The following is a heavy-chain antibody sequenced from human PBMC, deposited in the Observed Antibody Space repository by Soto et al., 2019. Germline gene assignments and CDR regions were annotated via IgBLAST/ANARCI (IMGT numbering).Heavy chain of an antibody. D-gene: IGHD2-15*01. J-gene: IGHJ2*01. CDR1: GFTLSSYA. CDR3: AKDSDYRDRIFRYFDL. Sequence: EVQLLESGGGLVQPGGSLRLSCAASGFTLSSYAMSWVRQAPGKGLEGVSVINNSGGDTYYADSVKGRFAISRDSSKNTLYLQMNSVRAEDTAVYYCAKDSDYRDRIFRYFDLGGRGTLVTVSS. V-gene: IGHV3-23*01. CDR2: INNSGGDT.